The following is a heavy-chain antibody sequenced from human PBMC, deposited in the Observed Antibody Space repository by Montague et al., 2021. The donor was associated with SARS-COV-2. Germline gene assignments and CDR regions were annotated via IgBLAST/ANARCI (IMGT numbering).Heavy chain of an antibody. Sequence: SETLSLTCSFSGGSISSYYWSWIRQPPGKGLEWIGYIYYSGSTNYNPSLKSRVTILVDMSKNQFSLKLSSVTAADTAVYYCARGMGGSYLYYFDYWGQGTLVTVSS. D-gene: IGHD1-26*01. CDR2: IYYSGST. CDR3: ARGMGGSYLYYFDY. J-gene: IGHJ4*02. CDR1: GGSISSYY. V-gene: IGHV4-59*01.